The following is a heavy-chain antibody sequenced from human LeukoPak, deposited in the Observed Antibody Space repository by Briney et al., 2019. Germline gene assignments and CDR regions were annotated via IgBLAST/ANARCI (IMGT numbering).Heavy chain of an antibody. V-gene: IGHV4-39*01. CDR3: ASRHDYIGDY. D-gene: IGHD4-11*01. CDR2: IYYSGNT. Sequence: PSETLSLTCNVSGGSVGISSYFWGWIRQPPGKGLEWIGSIYYSGNTYYNPSLKSRVTISIDTSKNQFSLRLTSVTAADTAVYYCASRHDYIGDYWGQGTLVTVSS. J-gene: IGHJ4*02. CDR1: GGSVGISSYF.